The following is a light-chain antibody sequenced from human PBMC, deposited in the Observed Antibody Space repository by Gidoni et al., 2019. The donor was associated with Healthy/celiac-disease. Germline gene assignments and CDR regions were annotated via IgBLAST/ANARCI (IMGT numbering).Light chain of an antibody. CDR3: QQSYSTPLWT. J-gene: IGKJ1*01. Sequence: DIQMTQSPSSLSASVGDRVTITCRASQSISSYLNWYQQKPGKAPKLLIYAESSLQSGVPSRFSGSGSGTDFTLTISSLQPEDFETYYCQQSYSTPLWTFGQGTKVEIK. CDR2: AES. V-gene: IGKV1-39*01. CDR1: QSISSY.